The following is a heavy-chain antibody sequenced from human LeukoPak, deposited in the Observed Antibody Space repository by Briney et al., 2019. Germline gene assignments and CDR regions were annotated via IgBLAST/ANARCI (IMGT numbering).Heavy chain of an antibody. J-gene: IGHJ3*02. CDR2: ITWNSDNL. CDR3: AKDGALGFDYVWGYDAFDI. CDR1: GFTFNDYA. D-gene: IGHD3-16*01. Sequence: GGSLRLSCAASGFTFNDYAMHWVRQAPGKGLEWVAGITWNSDNLDYAESVRGRFTISRDNSKNTLYLQMNSLRAEDTAVYYCAKDGALGFDYVWGYDAFDIWGQGTMVTVSS. V-gene: IGHV3-9*01.